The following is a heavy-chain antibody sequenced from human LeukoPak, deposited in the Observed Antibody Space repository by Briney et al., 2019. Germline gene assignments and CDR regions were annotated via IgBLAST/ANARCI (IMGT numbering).Heavy chain of an antibody. CDR2: IIPIFGTA. V-gene: IGHV1-69*05. CDR1: GYTFTSYG. J-gene: IGHJ5*02. Sequence: GASVKVSCKASGYTFTSYGISWVRQAPGQGLEWMGGIIPIFGTANYAQKFQGRVTITTDESTSTAYMELSSLRSEDTAVYYCARVEAGTTLLPWFDPWGQGTLVTVSS. D-gene: IGHD1-1*01. CDR3: ARVEAGTTLLPWFDP.